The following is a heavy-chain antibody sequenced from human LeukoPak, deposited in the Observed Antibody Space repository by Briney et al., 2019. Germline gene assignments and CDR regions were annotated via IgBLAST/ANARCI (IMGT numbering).Heavy chain of an antibody. CDR2: ISYDGSNK. J-gene: IGHJ5*02. V-gene: IGHV3-30-3*01. Sequence: GRSLRLSCAASGFTFSSYAMHWVRQAPGKGLEWVAVISYDGSNKYYADSVKGRFTISRDNSKNTLYLQMNSLRAEDTAVYYCARDKVPYYDFWSGNNWFDPWGQGTLVTVSS. CDR3: ARDKVPYYDFWSGNNWFDP. D-gene: IGHD3-3*01. CDR1: GFTFSSYA.